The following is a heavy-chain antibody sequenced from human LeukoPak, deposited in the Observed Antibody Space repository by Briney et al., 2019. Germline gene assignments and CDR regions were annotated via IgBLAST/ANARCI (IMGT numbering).Heavy chain of an antibody. CDR3: ARDAGHQLSRRNYYAMDV. CDR1: GGSINSSSYY. Sequence: SETLSLTCTVSGGSINSSSYYWGWVRQPPGKGLEWIGSMYYHGSTYYNPSLKSRVTISVDTSKNQFSLKLSSVTAADTAVYYCARDAGHQLSRRNYYAMDVWGQGTTVTVSS. CDR2: MYYHGST. J-gene: IGHJ6*02. D-gene: IGHD1-1*01. V-gene: IGHV4-39*07.